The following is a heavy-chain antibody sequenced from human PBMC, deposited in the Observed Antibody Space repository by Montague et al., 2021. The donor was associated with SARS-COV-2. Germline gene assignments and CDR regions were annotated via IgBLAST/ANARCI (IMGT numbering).Heavy chain of an antibody. J-gene: IGHJ4*02. V-gene: IGHV2-70*04. CDR3: ARSYYDILTAYYTPFDY. Sequence: PALVKPTQTLTLTCTFPGFSLSTSGMRASWIRQPPGKALEWLARIDWDDDKFYSTSLKTRLTISKDTSKNQVVLTMTNMDPVDTATYYYARSYYDILTAYYTPFDYWGQGTLVTVSS. D-gene: IGHD3-9*01. CDR2: IDWDDDK. CDR1: GFSLSTSGMR.